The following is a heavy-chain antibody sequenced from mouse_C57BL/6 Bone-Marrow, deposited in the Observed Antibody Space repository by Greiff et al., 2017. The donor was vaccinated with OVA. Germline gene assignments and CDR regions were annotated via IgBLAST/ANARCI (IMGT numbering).Heavy chain of an antibody. J-gene: IGHJ2*01. Sequence: ESGPGLVKPSQSLSLTCSVPGYSITSGYYWNWIRQFPGNKLEWMGYISYDGSNNYNLSLKNRISITRDTSKNQFFLKLNSVTTEDTATYYCARAAEPHFDYWGQGTTLTVAS. V-gene: IGHV3-6*01. CDR3: ARAAEPHFDY. CDR1: GYSITSGYY. CDR2: ISYDGSN.